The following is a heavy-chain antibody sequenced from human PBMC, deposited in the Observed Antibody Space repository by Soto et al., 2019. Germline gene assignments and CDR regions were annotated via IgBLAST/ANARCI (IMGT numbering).Heavy chain of an antibody. CDR2: ISAYNGNT. CDR3: ARIPSGYDAYYYFDY. J-gene: IGHJ4*02. CDR1: GYTFTSYG. Sequence: QVQLVQSGAEVKKPGASVKVSCKASGYTFTSYGISWVRQAPGQGLEWMGWISAYNGNTNYAQKLQGRVTMTTDTSTSTAYMELRSLRSDDTAVHYCARIPSGYDAYYYFDYWGQGTLVTVSS. D-gene: IGHD5-12*01. V-gene: IGHV1-18*01.